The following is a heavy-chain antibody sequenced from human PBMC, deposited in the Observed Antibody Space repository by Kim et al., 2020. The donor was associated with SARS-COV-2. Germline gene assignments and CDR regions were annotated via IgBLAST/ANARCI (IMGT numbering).Heavy chain of an antibody. CDR1: GFTFSSYA. J-gene: IGHJ4*02. Sequence: GGSLRLSCAASGFTFSSYAMSWVRQAPGKGLEWVSAISGSGGSTYYADSVKGRFTISRDNSKNTLYLQMNSLRAEDTAVYYCAKDLGNSSPISCGFDYWGQGTLVTVSS. D-gene: IGHD2-15*01. CDR3: AKDLGNSSPISCGFDY. V-gene: IGHV3-23*01. CDR2: ISGSGGST.